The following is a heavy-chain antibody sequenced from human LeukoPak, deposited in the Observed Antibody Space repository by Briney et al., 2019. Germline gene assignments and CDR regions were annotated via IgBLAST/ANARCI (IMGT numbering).Heavy chain of an antibody. Sequence: LSGGSLRLSCAASGFTFSSYSMNWVRQAPGKGLEWVSAISGSGGSTYYADSVKGRFTISRDNSKNTLYLQMNSLRAEDTAVYYCAKDLRVGYCSGGSCYHDYWGQGTLVTVSS. V-gene: IGHV3-23*01. CDR1: GFTFSSYS. D-gene: IGHD2-15*01. J-gene: IGHJ4*02. CDR3: AKDLRVGYCSGGSCYHDY. CDR2: ISGSGGST.